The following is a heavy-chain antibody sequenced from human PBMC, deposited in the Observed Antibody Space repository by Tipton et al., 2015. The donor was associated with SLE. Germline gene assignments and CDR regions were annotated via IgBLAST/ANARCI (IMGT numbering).Heavy chain of an antibody. Sequence: TLSLTCTVSGASVTTSGYYWGWIRRPPGKGLEWIGSIYYSGSTYYNPSLKSRVTISVTPSKNQFSLKLSSVTAADTAVYYCARLGSRPYNSGWYSWGQGTLVTVSS. CDR1: GASVTTSGYY. V-gene: IGHV4-39*01. J-gene: IGHJ4*02. D-gene: IGHD6-19*01. CDR3: ARLGSRPYNSGWYS. CDR2: IYYSGST.